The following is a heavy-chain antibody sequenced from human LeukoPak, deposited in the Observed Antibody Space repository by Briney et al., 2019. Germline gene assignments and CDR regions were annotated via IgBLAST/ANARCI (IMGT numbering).Heavy chain of an antibody. V-gene: IGHV5-51*01. J-gene: IGHJ4*02. D-gene: IGHD4-23*01. CDR3: AGLYGGQRHSMFDY. Sequence: GASLQISCKGSGYIFTSYWIGWVRQLPGKGLEWMGIIYPGDSDTRYSPSFQGQVTISADKSISTAYLQWSSLKASDTAMYYCAGLYGGQRHSMFDYWGQGTLVTVSS. CDR1: GYIFTSYW. CDR2: IYPGDSDT.